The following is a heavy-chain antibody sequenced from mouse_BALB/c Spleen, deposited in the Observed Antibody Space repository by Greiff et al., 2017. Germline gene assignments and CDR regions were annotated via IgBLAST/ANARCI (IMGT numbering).Heavy chain of an antibody. CDR1: GFSLTSYG. Sequence: VKLVESGPSLVQPSQSLSITCTVSGFSLTSYGVHWVRQSPGKGLEWLGVLWRGGSTDYNAAFMSRLSITKDNSKSQVFFKMNSLQADDTAIYYCAKGGNWFAYWGQGTLVTVSA. V-gene: IGHV2-5-1*01. J-gene: IGHJ3*01. D-gene: IGHD2-1*01. CDR2: LWRGGST. CDR3: AKGGNWFAY.